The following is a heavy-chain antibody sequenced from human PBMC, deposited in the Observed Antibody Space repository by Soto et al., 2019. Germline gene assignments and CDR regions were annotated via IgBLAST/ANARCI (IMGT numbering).Heavy chain of an antibody. CDR2: IYYSGST. V-gene: IGHV4-31*03. J-gene: IGHJ4*02. Sequence: SETLSLTCTVSGGSISSGVYYLSWIRQHPGKGLEWIGYIYYSGSTYYNPSLKSRVTISVDTSKNQFSLKLSSVTAADTAVYYCAREVAAALYYFDYWGQGTLVTVSS. D-gene: IGHD6-13*01. CDR1: GGSISSGVYY. CDR3: AREVAAALYYFDY.